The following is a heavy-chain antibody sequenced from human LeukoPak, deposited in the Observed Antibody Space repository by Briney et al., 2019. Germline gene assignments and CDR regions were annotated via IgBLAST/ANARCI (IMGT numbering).Heavy chain of an antibody. J-gene: IGHJ5*02. Sequence: PSETLSLTCTVSGGSISISTYYWGWIRQPPGKGLEWIGSIYYSGSTISVDTSKNQFSLKLSSVTAASPSPGFDPWGQGTLVTVSS. V-gene: IGHV4-39*07. CDR2: IYYSG. CDR1: GGSISISTYY. CDR3: P.